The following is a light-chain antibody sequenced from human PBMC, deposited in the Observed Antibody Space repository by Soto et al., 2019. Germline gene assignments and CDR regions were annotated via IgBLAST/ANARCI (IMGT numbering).Light chain of an antibody. CDR2: EVS. Sequence: QSVLTQPPSASGSPGQSVTISCTGTSSDIGGYNYVFWYQQRPGKAPKLMIYEVSKRPSGVPDRFSGSKSGNTASLTVSGLQAEDEADYYCSLYAGSLHVIFGGGTKLTVL. V-gene: IGLV2-8*01. CDR1: SSDIGGYNY. J-gene: IGLJ2*01. CDR3: SLYAGSLHVI.